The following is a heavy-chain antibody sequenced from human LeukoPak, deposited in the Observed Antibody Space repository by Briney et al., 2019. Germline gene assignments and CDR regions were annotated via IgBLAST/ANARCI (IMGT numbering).Heavy chain of an antibody. Sequence: SETLSLTCTVSGGSISSSSYYWGWIRQPPGKGLEWIGSIYYSGSTYYNPSLNSRVTISVDTSKNQFSLKLSSVTAADTAVYYCARPYYSSGGYYTYFDYWGQGTLVTVSS. D-gene: IGHD3-10*01. CDR2: IYYSGST. V-gene: IGHV4-39*01. J-gene: IGHJ4*02. CDR3: ARPYYSSGGYYTYFDY. CDR1: GGSISSSSYY.